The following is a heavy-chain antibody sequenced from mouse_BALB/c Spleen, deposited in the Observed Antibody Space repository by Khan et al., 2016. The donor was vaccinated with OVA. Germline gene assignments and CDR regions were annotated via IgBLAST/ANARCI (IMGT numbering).Heavy chain of an antibody. V-gene: IGHV3-2*02. D-gene: IGHD1-1*01. CDR1: GYSITSDYA. CDR2: ISYSGRT. CDR3: ARSVTITTVVATDFDY. J-gene: IGHJ2*01. Sequence: EVQLQESGPGLVKPSQSLSLTCTVTGYSITSDYAWNWIRQFPGNKLEWMGYISYSGRTSYNPSLNSRISITRDTSQNQFFLQLNSVTTEDTATYYCARSVTITTVVATDFDYWGQGTTLTVAS.